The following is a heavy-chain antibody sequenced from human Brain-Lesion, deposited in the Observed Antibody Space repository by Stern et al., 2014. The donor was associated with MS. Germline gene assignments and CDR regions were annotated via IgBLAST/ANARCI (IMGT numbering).Heavy chain of an antibody. CDR1: GGSISSGGYY. J-gene: IGHJ5*02. CDR2: IHYSGST. D-gene: IGHD2-8*01. CDR3: ARVGVYVQTGWFDP. V-gene: IGHV4-31*03. Sequence: VQLEESGPGLVKPSQTLSLNCTVSGGSISSGGYYWSWIRQHPGKGLEWIGYIHYSGSTYYNSALKSRVTISRDTSKNQFSLNLNSVTAADTAVYYCARVGVYVQTGWFDPWGQGALVTVSS.